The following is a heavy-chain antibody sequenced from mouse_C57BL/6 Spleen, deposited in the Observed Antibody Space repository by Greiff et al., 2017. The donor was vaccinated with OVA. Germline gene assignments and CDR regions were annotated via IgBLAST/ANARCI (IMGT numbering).Heavy chain of an antibody. D-gene: IGHD4-1*01. CDR1: GYTFTEYT. V-gene: IGHV1-62-2*01. CDR2: FYPGSGSI. Sequence: VQRVESGAELVKPGASVKLSCKASGYTFTEYTIHWVKQRSGQGLEWIGWFYPGSGSIKYNEKFKDKATLTADKSSSTVYMELSRLTSEDSAVYFCARDEEENWEGGFDYWGQGTTLTVSS. CDR3: ARDEEENWEGGFDY. J-gene: IGHJ2*01.